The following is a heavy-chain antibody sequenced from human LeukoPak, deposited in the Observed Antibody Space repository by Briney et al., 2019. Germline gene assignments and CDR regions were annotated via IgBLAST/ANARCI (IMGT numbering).Heavy chain of an antibody. Sequence: ASVKVSYKASGYTFTGYYMHWVRQAPGQGLEWMGWISAYNGNTNYAQKLQGRVTMTTDTSTSTAYMELSSLRSEDTAVYYCASQYYYDSSGYYFDYWGQGTLVTVSS. J-gene: IGHJ4*02. D-gene: IGHD3-22*01. CDR2: ISAYNGNT. CDR3: ASQYYYDSSGYYFDY. V-gene: IGHV1-18*04. CDR1: GYTFTGYY.